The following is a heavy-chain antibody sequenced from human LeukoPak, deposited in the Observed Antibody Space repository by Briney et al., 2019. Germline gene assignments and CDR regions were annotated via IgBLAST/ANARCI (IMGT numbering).Heavy chain of an antibody. D-gene: IGHD3-22*01. CDR2: INHSGST. CDR1: GGSFSGYY. Sequence: SETLSLTCAVYGGSFSGYYWSWIRQPPGKGLEWIGEINHSGSTNYNPSLKSRVTIPVDTSKNQFSLKLSSVTAADTAVYYCARGGYYDSWYFDYWGQGTLVTVSS. V-gene: IGHV4-34*01. CDR3: ARGGYYDSWYFDY. J-gene: IGHJ4*02.